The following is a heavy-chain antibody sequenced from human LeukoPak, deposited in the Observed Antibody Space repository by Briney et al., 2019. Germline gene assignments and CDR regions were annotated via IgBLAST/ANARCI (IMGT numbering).Heavy chain of an antibody. CDR2: IIPILGIA. CDR3: ARDPERRDGYNGDY. J-gene: IGHJ4*02. D-gene: IGHD5-24*01. Sequence: SVKVSCKASGGTFSSYAISWVRQAPGQRLEWMGRIIPILGIANYAQKFQGRVTITADKSTSTAYMELSSLRSEDTAVYYCARDPERRDGYNGDYWGQGTLVTVSS. V-gene: IGHV1-69*04. CDR1: GGTFSSYA.